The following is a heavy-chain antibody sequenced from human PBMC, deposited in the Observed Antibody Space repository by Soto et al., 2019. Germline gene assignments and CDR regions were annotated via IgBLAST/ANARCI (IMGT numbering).Heavy chain of an antibody. J-gene: IGHJ5*02. Sequence: LSLTCAVSGGSIRSGGYSWSWIRQPPGKGLEWIGYIYHSGSTYYNPSLKSRVTISVDRSKNQFSLKLSSVTAADPAVYYCARACPSGDTAMGSLVETPYNWFDPWGQGTLVSVSS. CDR1: GGSIRSGGYS. CDR2: IYHSGST. CDR3: ARACPSGDTAMGSLVETPYNWFDP. V-gene: IGHV4-30-2*01. D-gene: IGHD5-18*01.